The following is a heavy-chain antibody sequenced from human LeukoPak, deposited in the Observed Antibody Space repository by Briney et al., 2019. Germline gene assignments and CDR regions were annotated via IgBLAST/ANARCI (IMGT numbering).Heavy chain of an antibody. CDR3: AIERSSGSYHDAFDI. J-gene: IGHJ3*02. CDR1: GYTFTGYY. D-gene: IGHD1-26*01. V-gene: IGHV1-2*02. Sequence: ASVKVSCKASGYTFTGYYMHWVRQAPGQGLEWMGWINPNSGGTNYAQKFQGRVTMTRDTSTSTAYMELRSLRSDDTAVYYCAIERSSGSYHDAFDIWGRGTMVTVSS. CDR2: INPNSGGT.